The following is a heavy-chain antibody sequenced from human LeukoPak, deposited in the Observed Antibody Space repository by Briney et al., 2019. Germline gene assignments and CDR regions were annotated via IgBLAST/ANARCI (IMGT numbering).Heavy chain of an antibody. CDR3: AELGITMIGGV. CDR2: MYTLGNT. J-gene: IGHJ6*04. CDR1: GFTVSSNY. Sequence: PGGSLRLSCAASGFTVSSNYMTWVRRAPGKGLEWVSVMYTLGNTYYADSVRGRFAISRDNSKNTLYLQMNSLRAEDTAVYYCAELGITMIGGVWGKGTTVTISS. V-gene: IGHV3-66*01. D-gene: IGHD3-10*02.